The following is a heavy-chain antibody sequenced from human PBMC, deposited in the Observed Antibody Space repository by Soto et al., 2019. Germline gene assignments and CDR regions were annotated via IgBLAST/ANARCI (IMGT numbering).Heavy chain of an antibody. CDR3: AKGSSSYVPL. Sequence: YGGHRIRKAPGKGLEWVAVISYDGSNKYYADSVKGRFTISRDNSKNTLYLQMNSLRAEDTAVYYCAKGSSSYVPLWVQGTLVTVFS. D-gene: IGHD6-6*01. V-gene: IGHV3-30*18. J-gene: IGHJ4*02. CDR1: YG. CDR2: ISYDGSNK.